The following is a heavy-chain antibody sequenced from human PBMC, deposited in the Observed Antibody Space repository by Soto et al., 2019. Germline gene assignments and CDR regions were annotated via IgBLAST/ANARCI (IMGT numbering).Heavy chain of an antibody. CDR1: GGTFSSYA. CDR3: ARDGRTPLTGGPFDY. Sequence: QVQPVQSGAEVKKPGCSVKVSCKASGGTFSSYAISWVRQAPGQGLEWMGGIIPIFGTANYAQKFQGRVTITADESTSTAYMELSSLRSEDTAVYYCARDGRTPLTGGPFDYWGQGTLVTVSS. D-gene: IGHD7-27*01. CDR2: IIPIFGTA. V-gene: IGHV1-69*12. J-gene: IGHJ4*02.